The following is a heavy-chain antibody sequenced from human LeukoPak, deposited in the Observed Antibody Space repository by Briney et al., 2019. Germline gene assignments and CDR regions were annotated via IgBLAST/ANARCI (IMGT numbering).Heavy chain of an antibody. Sequence: ASVKVSCKASGYTFTSYGISWVRQAPGQGLEWMGWISAYKGNTNYAQKLQDRVTMATDTSTSTAYMELRSLRSDDTAVYYCARSHYYDSSGYHLIGFKYWGQGTLVTVSS. J-gene: IGHJ4*02. CDR3: ARSHYYDSSGYHLIGFKY. CDR1: GYTFTSYG. CDR2: ISAYKGNT. V-gene: IGHV1-18*01. D-gene: IGHD3-22*01.